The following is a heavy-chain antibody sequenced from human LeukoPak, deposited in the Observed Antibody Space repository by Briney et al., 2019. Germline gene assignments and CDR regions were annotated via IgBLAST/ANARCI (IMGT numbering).Heavy chain of an antibody. D-gene: IGHD3-10*01. CDR2: ISGSGGST. V-gene: IGHV3-23*01. CDR3: AKDYYYGSGSYYFDY. Sequence: GGSLRLSCAASGFTFSSYAMSWVRQAPGKGLEWVSAISGSGGSTYYADSVKVRFTISRDNSKNTLYLQMNSLRAEDTAVYYCAKDYYYGSGSYYFDYWGQGTLVTVSS. J-gene: IGHJ4*02. CDR1: GFTFSSYA.